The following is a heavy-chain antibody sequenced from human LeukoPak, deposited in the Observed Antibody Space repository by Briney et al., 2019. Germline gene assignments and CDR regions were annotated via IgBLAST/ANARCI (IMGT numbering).Heavy chain of an antibody. CDR1: GFTFSSYA. V-gene: IGHV3-23*01. CDR3: AKDGDMVTADQGNAFDI. D-gene: IGHD2-21*02. J-gene: IGHJ3*02. CDR2: ISGSGGST. Sequence: GGSLRLSCAASGFTFSSYAMSWVRQAPGKGLEWVSAISGSGGSTYYADSVKGRFTISRDNSKNTLYLQMNSLRAEDTAVYYCAKDGDMVTADQGNAFDIWGQGTMVTVSS.